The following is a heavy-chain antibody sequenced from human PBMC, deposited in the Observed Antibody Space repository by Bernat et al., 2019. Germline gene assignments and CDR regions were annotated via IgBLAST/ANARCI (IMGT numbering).Heavy chain of an antibody. CDR3: ARDGPDIVVVVAATRDYMDV. Sequence: EVQLVESGGGLVQPGGSLRLSCAASGFTFSSYEMNWVRQAPGKGLEGVSYISSSGSTIYYADSVKGRFTISSDNAKNSLYLQMNSLRAEDTAVYYCARDGPDIVVVVAATRDYMDVWGKGTTVTVSS. V-gene: IGHV3-48*03. J-gene: IGHJ6*03. CDR1: GFTFSSYE. CDR2: ISSSGSTI. D-gene: IGHD2-15*01.